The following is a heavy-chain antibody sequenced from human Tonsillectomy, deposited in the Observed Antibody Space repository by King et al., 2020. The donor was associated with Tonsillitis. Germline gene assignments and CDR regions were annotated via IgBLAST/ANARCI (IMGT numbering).Heavy chain of an antibody. CDR2: ISTYNGNT. V-gene: IGHV1-18*04. D-gene: IGHD4-23*01. CDR3: ARDPYGRNSPWYFDL. J-gene: IGHJ2*01. CDR1: GYSFTSYS. Sequence: VQLVESGAEVKKPGASVKVSCKASGYSFTSYSISWVRQAPGQGLEWMGWISTYNGNTNYAQKLQGRVTMTTDTSTSTAYMELRSLRSDDTAVYYCARDPYGRNSPWYFDLWGRGTLVTVSS.